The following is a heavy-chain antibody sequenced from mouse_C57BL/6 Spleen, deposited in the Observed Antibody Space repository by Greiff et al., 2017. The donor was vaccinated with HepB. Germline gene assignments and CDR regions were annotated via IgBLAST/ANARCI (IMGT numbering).Heavy chain of an antibody. Sequence: VMLVESGPELVKPGASVKISCKASGYAFSSSWMNWVKQRPGKGLEWIGRIYPGDGDTNYNGKFKGKATLTADKSSSTAYMQLSSLTSEDSAVYFCADEGLALDYWGQGTTLTVSS. D-gene: IGHD6-1*01. V-gene: IGHV1-82*01. CDR2: IYPGDGDT. CDR3: ADEGLALDY. J-gene: IGHJ2*01. CDR1: GYAFSSSW.